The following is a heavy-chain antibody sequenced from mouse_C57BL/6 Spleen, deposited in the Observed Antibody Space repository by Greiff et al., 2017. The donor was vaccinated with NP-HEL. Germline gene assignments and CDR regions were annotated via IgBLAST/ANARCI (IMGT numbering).Heavy chain of an antibody. V-gene: IGHV1-82*01. J-gene: IGHJ4*01. CDR1: GYAFSSSW. CDR2: IYPGDGDT. Sequence: VPLLQSGPELVKPGASVKISCKASGYAFSSSWMNWVKQRPGKGLEWIGRIYPGDGDTNYNGKFKGKATLTADKSSSTAYMQLSSLTSEDYAVYFCAGRAMDYWGQGTTVTVSS. CDR3: AGRAMDY.